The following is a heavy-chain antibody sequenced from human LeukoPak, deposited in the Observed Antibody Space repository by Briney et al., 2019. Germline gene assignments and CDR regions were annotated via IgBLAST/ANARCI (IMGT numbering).Heavy chain of an antibody. V-gene: IGHV7-4-1*02. CDR3: GRDPRLGIRGYTYGYIDH. CDR1: GSTFTDYY. Sequence: GASVKVSCKASGSTFTDYYTHWVRQAPGQGLEWMGWINTNTGNPTYAQGFFTGRYVFSLDTSASTAYLQINGLKADDTAVYYCGRDPRLGIRGYTYGYIDHWGQGTLLTVAS. J-gene: IGHJ4*02. CDR2: INTNTGNP. D-gene: IGHD5-18*01.